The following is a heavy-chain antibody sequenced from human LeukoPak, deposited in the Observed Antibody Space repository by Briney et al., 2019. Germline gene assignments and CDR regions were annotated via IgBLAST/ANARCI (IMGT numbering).Heavy chain of an antibody. D-gene: IGHD5-18*01. J-gene: IGHJ3*02. CDR3: ARDAPSETTMVSAFDI. CDR1: GYTFTGYY. CDR2: IIPIFGTA. V-gene: IGHV1-69*13. Sequence: SVKVSCKASGYTFTGYYMHWVRQAPGQGLEWMGGIIPIFGTANYAQKFQGRVTISADEFTRTAYVEVSSLRSEDTAVYYCARDAPSETTMVSAFDIWGQGTMVTVSS.